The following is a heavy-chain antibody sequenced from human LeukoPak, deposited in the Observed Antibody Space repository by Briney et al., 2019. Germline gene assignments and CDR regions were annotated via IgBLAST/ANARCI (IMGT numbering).Heavy chain of an antibody. J-gene: IGHJ4*02. CDR3: ARFKVRVRDSSGWFDY. V-gene: IGHV1-18*01. CDR2: ISAYNGNT. D-gene: IGHD6-19*01. Sequence: ASVKVSCKASGYTFTSYGISWVRQAPGHGLEWMGWISAYNGNTNYAQKLPGRVTMTTDTSTSTAYMELRSLRSDDTAVYYCARFKVRVRDSSGWFDYWGKGTLVSVSS. CDR1: GYTFTSYG.